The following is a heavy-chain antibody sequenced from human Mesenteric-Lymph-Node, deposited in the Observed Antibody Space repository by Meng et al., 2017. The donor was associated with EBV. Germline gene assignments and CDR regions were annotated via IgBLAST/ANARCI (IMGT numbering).Heavy chain of an antibody. J-gene: IGHJ4*02. CDR3: ARPRIRYGSGSYYY. V-gene: IGHV4-34*01. D-gene: IGHD3-10*01. CDR2: INHSGST. CDR1: GGSFSDYF. Sequence: QVQLQQLGAGMLKPSETLSLTCAVHGGSFSDYFWTWIRQAPGKGLEWVGEINHSGSTKYNPSLKSRVTISVDTSKNQISLNLNSVTAADTAVYYCARPRIRYGSGSYYYWGQGTLVTVSS.